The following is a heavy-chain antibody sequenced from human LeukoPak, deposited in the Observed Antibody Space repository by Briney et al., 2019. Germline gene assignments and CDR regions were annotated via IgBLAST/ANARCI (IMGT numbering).Heavy chain of an antibody. D-gene: IGHD2-2*01. Sequence: GGSLRLSCEASGFTFSSYLMSWVRQAPGKGLEWVANIKQDGSEKYYVDSVKGRFTISRDNAKNSLYLQMNSLRAEDTAVYYCARRRCSSTSCFEDYWGQGTLLTVSS. J-gene: IGHJ4*02. CDR3: ARRRCSSTSCFEDY. CDR2: IKQDGSEK. CDR1: GFTFSSYL. V-gene: IGHV3-7*01.